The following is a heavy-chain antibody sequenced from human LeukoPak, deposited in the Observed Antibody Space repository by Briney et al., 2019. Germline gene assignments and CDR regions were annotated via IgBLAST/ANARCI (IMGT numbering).Heavy chain of an antibody. CDR2: INPHSGNT. CDR3: ARGRFTMLRAVYYFDY. J-gene: IGHJ4*02. CDR1: GYTFTNYD. D-gene: IGHD3-10*01. V-gene: IGHV1-8*01. Sequence: GASVKVSCKASGYTFTNYDINWVRQATGQGLEWMGWINPHSGNTDFAQKFQGRVTMTSNTSITTAYMELSSLRSEDTAVYYCARGRFTMLRAVYYFDYWGQGTVVTVSS.